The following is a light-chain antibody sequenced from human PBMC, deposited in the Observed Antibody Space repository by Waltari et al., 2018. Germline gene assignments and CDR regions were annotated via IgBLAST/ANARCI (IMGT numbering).Light chain of an antibody. Sequence: QSVLTQPPSVSGAPGQRVTISCTGSSVNIGTPYDVHWYQQVPGTAPKLLMYGDSNRPSGDPDRFSGSKSGTSASLTITGLQAEDEADYYCQSYDSSLRGSRVFGGGTKLTVL. J-gene: IGLJ3*02. CDR3: QSYDSSLRGSRV. V-gene: IGLV1-40*01. CDR1: SVNIGTPYD. CDR2: GDS.